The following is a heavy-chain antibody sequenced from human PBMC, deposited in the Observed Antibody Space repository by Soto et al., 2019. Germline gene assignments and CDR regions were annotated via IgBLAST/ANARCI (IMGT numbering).Heavy chain of an antibody. D-gene: IGHD4-17*01. J-gene: IGHJ6*03. CDR2: IYYSGST. V-gene: IGHV4-31*03. CDR3: ARGDYAYYYYYMDV. CDR1: GGSIRGGVYY. Sequence: PSETMSLTCTVSGGSIRGGVYYWSWIRQHPGKGLEWIGYIYYSGSTYYNPSLKSRVTISVDTSKNQFSLKLSSVTAADTAVYYCARGDYAYYYYYMDVLGKGTTVTVSS.